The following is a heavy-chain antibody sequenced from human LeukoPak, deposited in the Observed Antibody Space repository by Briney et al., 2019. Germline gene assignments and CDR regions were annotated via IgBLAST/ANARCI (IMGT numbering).Heavy chain of an antibody. CDR1: GFTINSVG. D-gene: IGHD3-16*01. Sequence: AESLRLSCSVSGFTINSVGLRWCIRPPPKGGEELVLIRYDGTEKYYAASVKGRFTISRDNSRNTLYLQMNSLRGEDTAIYFCAKDPRGFFRDDAFDIWGQGTMVTVSP. CDR2: IRYDGTEK. CDR3: AKDPRGFFRDDAFDI. J-gene: IGHJ3*02. V-gene: IGHV3-30*02.